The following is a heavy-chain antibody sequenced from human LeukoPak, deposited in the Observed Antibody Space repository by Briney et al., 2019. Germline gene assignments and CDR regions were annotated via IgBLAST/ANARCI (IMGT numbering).Heavy chain of an antibody. CDR3: ARQPPTGFDY. CDR1: GSTFSSYA. J-gene: IGHJ4*02. CDR2: MNPNSGNT. D-gene: IGHD1-14*01. Sequence: GASVKFSFKASGSTFSSYAISWLLQAPGQRLEWMGWMNPNSGNTGYAQKFQGRVTMTRNTSISTAYMELSSLRSEDTAVYYCARQPPTGFDYWGQGTLVTVSS. V-gene: IGHV1-8*02.